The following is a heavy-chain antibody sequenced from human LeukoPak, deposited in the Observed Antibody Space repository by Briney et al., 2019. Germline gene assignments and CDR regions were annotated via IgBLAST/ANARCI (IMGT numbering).Heavy chain of an antibody. CDR3: ARGGGLDV. J-gene: IGHJ6*02. CDR1: GLTFSSHW. V-gene: IGHV3-7*03. CDR2: INHNGNVN. Sequence: PGRSLRLSCAASGLTFSSHWMNWARQAPGKGLEWVASINHNGNVNYYVDSVKGRFTISRDNAKNSLYLQMSNLRAEDTAVYFCARGGGLDVWGQGATVTVSS. D-gene: IGHD3-16*01.